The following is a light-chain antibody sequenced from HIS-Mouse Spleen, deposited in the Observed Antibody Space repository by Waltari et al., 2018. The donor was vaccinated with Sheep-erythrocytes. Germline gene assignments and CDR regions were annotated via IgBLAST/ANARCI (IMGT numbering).Light chain of an antibody. CDR1: ALSKKY. J-gene: IGLJ3*02. CDR3: YSTDSSGNHWV. CDR2: EDS. Sequence: SYELTQPPSVSVSPGQTARITCSGDALSKKYAYWYQQKSGQAPVLVIYEDSKRPSGIRSRFSGYNSGTMDTLTISGAQVEDEDDYYCYSTDSSGNHWVFGGGSKLTVL. V-gene: IGLV3-10*03.